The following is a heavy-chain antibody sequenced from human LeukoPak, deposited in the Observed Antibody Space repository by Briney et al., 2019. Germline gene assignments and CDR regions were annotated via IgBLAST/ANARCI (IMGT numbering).Heavy chain of an antibody. J-gene: IGHJ4*02. Sequence: PGESLKISCKGSGYSFTSYWIGWVRQMPGKGLEWMGIIYPGDSNIRYSPSLQGQVTISADKSISTAYLQWSSLKASDSAIYFCARAGYTSGWYMSLAYWGQGTLVTASS. V-gene: IGHV5-51*01. CDR1: GYSFTSYW. D-gene: IGHD6-19*01. CDR3: ARAGYTSGWYMSLAY. CDR2: IYPGDSNI.